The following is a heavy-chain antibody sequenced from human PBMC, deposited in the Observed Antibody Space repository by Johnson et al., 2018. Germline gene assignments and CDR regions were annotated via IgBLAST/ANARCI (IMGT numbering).Heavy chain of an antibody. D-gene: IGHD7-27*01. J-gene: IGHJ3*02. CDR1: GFSFSFYG. Sequence: QVQLVQSGGGVVQPGRSLRLSCATSGFSFSFYGMHWVRQAPGKGLEWVAVISYDGSNKYYGDSVKGRFTISRDNSKNILYLQMNSLRGEDTAVYYCARETGERTYDIGGQGKTVTVSS. CDR2: ISYDGSNK. V-gene: IGHV3-33*05. CDR3: ARETGERTYDI.